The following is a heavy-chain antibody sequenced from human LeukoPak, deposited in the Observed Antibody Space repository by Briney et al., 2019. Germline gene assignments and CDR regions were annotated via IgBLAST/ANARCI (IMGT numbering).Heavy chain of an antibody. CDR1: GFTFDDYA. Sequence: PGGSLRLSCAASGFTFDDYAMHWVRQAPGKGLEWVSGISWNSGSIGYADSVKGRFTISRDSAKNSLYLQMNSLRAEDTALYYCAKEGGKYCSSTSCYWDYWGQGTLVTVSS. D-gene: IGHD2-2*01. CDR2: ISWNSGSI. V-gene: IGHV3-9*01. J-gene: IGHJ4*02. CDR3: AKEGGKYCSSTSCYWDY.